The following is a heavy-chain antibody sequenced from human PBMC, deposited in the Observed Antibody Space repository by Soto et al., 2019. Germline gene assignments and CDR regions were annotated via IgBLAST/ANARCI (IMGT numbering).Heavy chain of an antibody. CDR3: ARSQLYYDSSGYPDY. D-gene: IGHD3-22*01. CDR1: GFTFSDYY. V-gene: IGHV3-11*01. J-gene: IGHJ4*02. CDR2: ISSSGSTI. Sequence: TGGSLRLSCAASGFTFSDYYMSWIRQAPWKGLEWVSYISSSGSTIYYGDSVRGRFTISRDNAKNSLYLQMNSLRAEDTAVYYCARSQLYYDSSGYPDYWGQGTLVTVSS.